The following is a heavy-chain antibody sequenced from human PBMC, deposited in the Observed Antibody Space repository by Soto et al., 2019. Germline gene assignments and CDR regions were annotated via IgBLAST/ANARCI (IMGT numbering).Heavy chain of an antibody. Sequence: AVGSLRLSCAASGFTFSSYWMHWVRQAPGKGLVWVSRINSDGSSTSYADSVKGRFTISRDNAKNTLYLQMNSLRAEDTAVYYCARGGAPGSGMDVWGQGTTVTVSS. J-gene: IGHJ6*02. CDR1: GFTFSSYW. CDR3: ARGGAPGSGMDV. D-gene: IGHD1-26*01. V-gene: IGHV3-74*01. CDR2: INSDGSST.